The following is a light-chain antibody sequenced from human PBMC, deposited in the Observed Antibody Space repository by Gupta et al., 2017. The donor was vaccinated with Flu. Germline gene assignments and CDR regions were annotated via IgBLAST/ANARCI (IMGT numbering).Light chain of an antibody. CDR2: SNN. CDR1: SSNIGSNT. Sequence: QSVLTHPPSASGPPGQRGTSSCSGSSSNIGSNTVNWYQQLPGTAPKLLIYSNNQRPSGVPDRFSGSKSGTSASLAISGLQAEDEADYYCEDGDDSMNGCVFGGGTKITVL. CDR3: EDGDDSMNGCV. V-gene: IGLV1-44*01. J-gene: IGLJ3*02.